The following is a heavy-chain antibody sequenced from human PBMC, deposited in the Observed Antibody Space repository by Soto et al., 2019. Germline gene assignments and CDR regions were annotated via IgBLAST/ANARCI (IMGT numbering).Heavy chain of an antibody. J-gene: IGHJ5*01. D-gene: IGHD6-13*01. CDR1: GASISSGGFY. V-gene: IGHV4-31*03. CDR3: ASVSAAGTRWFDS. CDR2: IDYRGRT. Sequence: QVQLQESGPGLVQPSQTLSLTCTVSGASISSGGFYWSWIRQFPGKGLEWIGYIDYRGRTFYNPSLKSRATISRDPSKSQFSLNVNPVTAADTAVFYCASVSAAGTRWFDSWGQRTLVTVS.